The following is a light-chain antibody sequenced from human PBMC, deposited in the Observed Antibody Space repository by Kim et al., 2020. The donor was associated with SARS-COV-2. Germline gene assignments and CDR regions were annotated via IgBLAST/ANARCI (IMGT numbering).Light chain of an antibody. V-gene: IGKV3-15*01. J-gene: IGKJ2*01. CDR1: QSVSSR. Sequence: SVSQGERATLSCRASQSVSSRLAWYQRKAGQAPRLLICGASTRATGLPARFSASGSGTEFTLTISSLQSEDFAVYYCQQYNNWPYTFGQGTKLEI. CDR3: QQYNNWPYT. CDR2: GAS.